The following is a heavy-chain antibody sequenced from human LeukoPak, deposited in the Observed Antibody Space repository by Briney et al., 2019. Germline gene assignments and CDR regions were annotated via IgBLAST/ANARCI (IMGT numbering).Heavy chain of an antibody. CDR3: ARAPAGMDV. V-gene: IGHV1-69*04. CDR2: IIPILGLV. Sequence: GASVKVSCKASGGTFSSYAITWVRQAPGQGLEWMGRIIPILGLVDYGQKFQGRLTITADKSTTTAYMELSSLISEDTAVYYCARAPAGMDVWGQGTTVTVSS. J-gene: IGHJ6*02. D-gene: IGHD1-14*01. CDR1: GGTFSSYA.